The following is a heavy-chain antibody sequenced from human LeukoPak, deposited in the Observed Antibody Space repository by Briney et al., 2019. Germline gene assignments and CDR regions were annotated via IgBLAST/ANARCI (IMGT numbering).Heavy chain of an antibody. Sequence: KTSETLSPTCAVYGGSFSGYYWSWIRQPPGKGLEWIGEINHSGSTNYNPSLKSRVTISVDTSKNQFSLKLSSVTAADTAVYYCARGHDYVWGSYRYTSGSLDYWGQGTLVTVSS. CDR3: ARGHDYVWGSYRYTSGSLDY. CDR2: INHSGST. J-gene: IGHJ4*02. V-gene: IGHV4-34*01. D-gene: IGHD3-16*02. CDR1: GGSFSGYY.